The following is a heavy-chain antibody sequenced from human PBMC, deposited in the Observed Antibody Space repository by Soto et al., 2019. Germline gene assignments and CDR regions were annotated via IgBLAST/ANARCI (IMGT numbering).Heavy chain of an antibody. CDR2: ISWNSGSI. D-gene: IGHD3-22*01. CDR3: AKGYYDSSGYYYSYFDY. V-gene: IGHV3-9*01. J-gene: IGHJ4*02. CDR1: GFTFDDYA. Sequence: PGGSLRLSCAASGFTFDDYAMHWVRQAPGKGLEWVSGISWNSGSIGYADSVKGRFTISRDNAKNSLYLQMNSLRAEDTALYYCAKGYYDSSGYYYSYFDYWGQGTLVTVSS.